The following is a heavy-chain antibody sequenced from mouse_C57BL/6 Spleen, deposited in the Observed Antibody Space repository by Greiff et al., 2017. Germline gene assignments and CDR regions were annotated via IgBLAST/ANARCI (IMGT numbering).Heavy chain of an antibody. CDR2: IDPSDSYT. CDR3: ARRVSGSRPCDY. J-gene: IGHJ2*01. Sequence: QVQLQQPGAELVMPGASVKLSCKASGYTFTSYWMHWVKQRPGQGLEWIGEIDPSDSYTNYNQKFKGKSTLTVDKSSSTDYMQLSSLTSKDSAVYYCARRVSGSRPCDYWGQGTTLTVSS. V-gene: IGHV1-69*01. CDR1: GYTFTSYW. D-gene: IGHD1-1*01.